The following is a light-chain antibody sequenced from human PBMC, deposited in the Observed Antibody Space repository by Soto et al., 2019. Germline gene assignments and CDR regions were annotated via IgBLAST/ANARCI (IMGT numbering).Light chain of an antibody. CDR2: GAS. Sequence: EIGLTKSPGTLSLSPGERATLSCRASQSVSSSYLAWYQQNPGQAPRLLIYGASSRATGIPDRFSGSGSGTDFTLTISRLEPEDFAVYYCQQYGSSPGTFGQGTKVEIK. V-gene: IGKV3-20*01. J-gene: IGKJ1*01. CDR3: QQYGSSPGT. CDR1: QSVSSSY.